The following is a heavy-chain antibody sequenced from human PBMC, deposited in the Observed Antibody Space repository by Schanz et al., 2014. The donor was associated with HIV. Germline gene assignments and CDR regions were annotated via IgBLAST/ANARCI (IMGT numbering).Heavy chain of an antibody. V-gene: IGHV3-23*01. CDR1: GFTFNNYA. CDR2: ISGSGGGT. D-gene: IGHD5-18*01. J-gene: IGHJ5*02. CDR3: VKAYSSGFSGAGS. Sequence: EVQLLESGGGLVQPGGSLRLSCAASGFTFNNYAMNWVRQTPGKGLEWVSAISGSGGGTYYADSVKGRFTISRDNSRNALYLHMNSLRADDTAIYYCVKAYSSGFSGAGSWGQGALVTLSP.